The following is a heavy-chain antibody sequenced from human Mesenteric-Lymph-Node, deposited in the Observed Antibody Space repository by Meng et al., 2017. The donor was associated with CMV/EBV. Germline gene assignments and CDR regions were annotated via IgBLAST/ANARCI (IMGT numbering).Heavy chain of an antibody. CDR1: GYTFTSYA. CDR3: ARDVQMELGTFDY. Sequence: KAYGYTFTSYAMNWVRQAPGQGLEWMGWINTNTGNPTYAQGFTGRFVFSLDTSVSTAYLQISSLKAEDTAVYYCARDVQMELGTFDYWGQGTLVTVSS. CDR2: INTNTGNP. J-gene: IGHJ4*02. D-gene: IGHD1-7*01. V-gene: IGHV7-4-1*02.